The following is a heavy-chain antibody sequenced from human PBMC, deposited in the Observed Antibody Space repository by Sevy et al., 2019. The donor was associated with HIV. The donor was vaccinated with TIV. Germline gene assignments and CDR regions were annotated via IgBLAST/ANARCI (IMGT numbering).Heavy chain of an antibody. CDR1: GFTFSRYG. Sequence: GGSLRLSCAASGFTFSRYGMHWVRQAPGKGLEWVAFIRYDGSTKYYAESVKGRFIISRDNSKDTLYLQMNSLRGDDTSLYYCAKGQGMVQGALLSDDVWGQGTMVTVSS. D-gene: IGHD3-10*01. CDR2: IRYDGSTK. CDR3: AKGQGMVQGALLSDDV. V-gene: IGHV3-30*02. J-gene: IGHJ3*01.